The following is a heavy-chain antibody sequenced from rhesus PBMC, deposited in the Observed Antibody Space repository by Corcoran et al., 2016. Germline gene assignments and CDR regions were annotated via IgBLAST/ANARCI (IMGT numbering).Heavy chain of an antibody. J-gene: IGHJ5-2*02. V-gene: IGHV4-80*01. CDR1: GGSFSSYW. CDR3: AREGAGGQGANSLDV. CDR2: IHGNSGSP. Sequence: QVQLQESGPGLVKPSETLSLTCAVSGGSFSSYWWSWIRQPPGKGLEWIGGIHGNSGSPNSTPARKSRVTISKDASNNPLSLKLNSVTVADTAVYYCAREGAGGQGANSLDVWGRGVLVPVSS. D-gene: IGHD6S26*01.